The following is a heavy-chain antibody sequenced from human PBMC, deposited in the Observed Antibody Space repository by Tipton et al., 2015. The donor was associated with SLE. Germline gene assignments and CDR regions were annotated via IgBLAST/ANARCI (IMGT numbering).Heavy chain of an antibody. Sequence: GLVKPSETLSLNCTVSGGSFSTYYWTWIRQSPGKGLEWIGYIFYTGSTNYNPSLKSRVTISVDTPKNQFSLKLDSVTAADTAVYYCARGEGYYGSGSYQGWFDPWGQGTLVTVSS. CDR1: GGSFSTYY. CDR3: ARGEGYYGSGSYQGWFDP. V-gene: IGHV4-59*12. D-gene: IGHD3-10*01. CDR2: IFYTGST. J-gene: IGHJ5*02.